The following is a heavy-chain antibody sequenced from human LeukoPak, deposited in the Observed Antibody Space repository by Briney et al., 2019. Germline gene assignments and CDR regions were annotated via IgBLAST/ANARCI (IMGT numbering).Heavy chain of an antibody. V-gene: IGHV1-2*02. J-gene: IGHJ4*02. CDR3: AIRLVRGVTYYFDY. CDR1: GYTFTDYY. D-gene: IGHD3-10*01. CDR2: INPSSGGT. Sequence: ASVKVSCKASGYTFTDYYIHWVRQAPGQGLEWMGWINPSSGGTAYARKFQGRVTMTRDTSISTAYMELSRLRSDDTAVYYCAIRLVRGVTYYFDYWGQGTLVTVSS.